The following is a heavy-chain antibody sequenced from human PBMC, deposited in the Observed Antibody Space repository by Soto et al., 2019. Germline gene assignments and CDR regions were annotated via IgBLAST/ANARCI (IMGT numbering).Heavy chain of an antibody. CDR2: IWYDGSNK. D-gene: IGHD3-10*01. Sequence: GGSLRLSCAASGFTFSSYGMHWVRQAPGKGLEWVAVIWYDGSNKYYADSVKGRFTISRDNSKNTLYLQMNSLRAEDTAVYYCARDTTRTMVRIYYGMDVWGQGTTVTVSS. CDR1: GFTFSSYG. J-gene: IGHJ6*02. V-gene: IGHV3-33*01. CDR3: ARDTTRTMVRIYYGMDV.